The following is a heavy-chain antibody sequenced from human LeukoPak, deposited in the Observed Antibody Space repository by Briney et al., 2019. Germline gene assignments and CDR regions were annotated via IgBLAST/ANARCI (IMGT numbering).Heavy chain of an antibody. V-gene: IGHV4-59*08. CDR2: IYYSGST. J-gene: IGHJ2*01. CDR3: ASATYYYDSSGYSPYWYFDL. CDR1: GGSISSYY. Sequence: SETLSLTCTVSGGSISSYYWSWIRQPPGKGLEWIGYIYYSGSTNYNPSLESRVTISVDTSKNQFSLKLSSVTAADTAVYYCASATYYYDSSGYSPYWYFDLWGRGTLVTVSS. D-gene: IGHD3-22*01.